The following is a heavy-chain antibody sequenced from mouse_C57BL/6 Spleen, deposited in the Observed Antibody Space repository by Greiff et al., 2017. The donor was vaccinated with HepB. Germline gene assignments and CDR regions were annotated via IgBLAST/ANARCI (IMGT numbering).Heavy chain of an antibody. Sequence: VQLQQSGAELVKPGASVKLSCKASGYTFTEYTIHWVKQRSGQGLEWIGWFYPGSGSIKYNEKFKDKATLTADKSSSTVYMELSRLTSEDSAVYFCARDGSDYYGSSLYYFDYWGQGTTLTVSS. CDR1: GYTFTEYT. D-gene: IGHD1-1*01. CDR2: FYPGSGSI. CDR3: ARDGSDYYGSSLYYFDY. V-gene: IGHV1-62-2*01. J-gene: IGHJ2*01.